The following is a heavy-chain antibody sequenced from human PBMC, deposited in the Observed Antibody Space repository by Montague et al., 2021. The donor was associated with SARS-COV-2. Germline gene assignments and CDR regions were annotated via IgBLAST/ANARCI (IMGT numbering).Heavy chain of an antibody. V-gene: IGHV4-39*01. J-gene: IGHJ6*02. CDR3: ARQPVLRYCDWLTAAYGMDV. CDR1: GGSISSSSYY. CDR2: IYYSGST. D-gene: IGHD3-9*01. Sequence: SETLSLTCTVSGGSISSSSYYWGWIRQPPGKGLEWIGSIYYSGSTYYNPSLKSRVTISVDTSKNQFSLKLSSVTAADTAVYYCARQPVLRYCDWLTAAYGMDVWGQGTTVTVSS.